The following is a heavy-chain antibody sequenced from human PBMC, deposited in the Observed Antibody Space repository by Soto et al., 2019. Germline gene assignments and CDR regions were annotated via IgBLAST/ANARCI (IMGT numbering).Heavy chain of an antibody. CDR2: TTPIIGTV. CDR3: AAGDSSDTGDH. V-gene: IGHV1-69*01. CDR1: GDTLSSYA. Sequence: QVQLVQSGAEVKRPGSSVKVSCKASGDTLSSYAINWVRQVPGQGLEWMGGTTPIIGTVDYGQKFQGRVTISVDEPTATSYMEMSSLRSEDTAVYYCAAGDSSDTGDHWGQGPLVTVSS. J-gene: IGHJ4*02. D-gene: IGHD5-18*01.